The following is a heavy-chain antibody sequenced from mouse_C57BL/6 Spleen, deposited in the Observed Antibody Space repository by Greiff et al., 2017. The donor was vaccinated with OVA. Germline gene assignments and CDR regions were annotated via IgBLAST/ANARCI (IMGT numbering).Heavy chain of an antibody. CDR2: ISSGGDYI. CDR1: GFTFSSYA. V-gene: IGHV5-9-1*02. CDR3: TRGGPWLTYFDY. D-gene: IGHD1-1*02. J-gene: IGHJ2*01. Sequence: EVQLVESGEGLVKPGGSLKLSCAASGFTFSSYAMSWVRQTPEKRLEWVAYISSGGDYIYYADTVKGRFTISRDNARNTLYLQMSSLKSEDTAMYYCTRGGPWLTYFDYWGQGTTLTVSS.